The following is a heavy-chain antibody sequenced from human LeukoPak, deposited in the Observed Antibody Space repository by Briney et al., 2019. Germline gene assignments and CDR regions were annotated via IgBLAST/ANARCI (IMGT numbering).Heavy chain of an antibody. CDR3: ASYSSSWSYYYYYDMDV. V-gene: IGHV1-2*02. Sequence: ASVKASCKASGYTFTGYYMHWVRQAPGQGLEWMGWINPNSGGTNYAQKFQGRVTMTRDTSISPAYMELSRLRSDDAAVYYCASYSSSWSYYYYYDMDVWGKGTTVTVSS. D-gene: IGHD6-13*01. CDR1: GYTFTGYY. CDR2: INPNSGGT. J-gene: IGHJ6*03.